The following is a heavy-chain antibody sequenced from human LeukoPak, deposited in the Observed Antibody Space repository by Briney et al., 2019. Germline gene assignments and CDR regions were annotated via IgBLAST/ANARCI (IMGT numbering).Heavy chain of an antibody. CDR3: ARALLWFGELFSGDAFDI. D-gene: IGHD3-10*01. V-gene: IGHV3-66*01. Sequence: PGGSLRLSCAASGFTFSSYGMHWVRQAPGKGLEWVSVIYSGGSTYYADSVKGRFTISRDNSKNTLYLQMNSLRAEDTAVYYCARALLWFGELFSGDAFDIWGQGTMVTVSS. J-gene: IGHJ3*02. CDR2: IYSGGST. CDR1: GFTFSSYG.